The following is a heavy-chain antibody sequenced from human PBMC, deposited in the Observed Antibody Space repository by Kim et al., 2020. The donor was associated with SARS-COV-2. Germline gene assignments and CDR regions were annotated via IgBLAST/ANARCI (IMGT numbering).Heavy chain of an antibody. J-gene: IGHJ4*02. V-gene: IGHV3-23*01. CDR3: GDYHGAGSHFRY. Sequence: GESLRLSCAASGFTFSNYGMTWVRQTPGKGLEWVSSFTGDGLTHYADSVKGRFTISRDNSKNMLYLQMNSLRAEDTAGYYCGDYHGAGSHFRYWGQGTLV. CDR2: FTGDGLT. D-gene: IGHD3-10*01. CDR1: GFTFSNYG.